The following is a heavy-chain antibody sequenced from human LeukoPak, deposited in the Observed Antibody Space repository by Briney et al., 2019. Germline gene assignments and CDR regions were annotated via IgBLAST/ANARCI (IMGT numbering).Heavy chain of an antibody. J-gene: IGHJ5*01. D-gene: IGHD3-3*01. CDR3: ARYQAPHYYFWSGYYSDWFDP. Sequence: SETLSLTCDVYGGSFGNYSWSWIRQAPGKGLEWIGEINHSGGTNYNPSLKSRVTISPDTSKSQFFLELISVTAADTAVYYCARYQAPHYYFWSGYYSDWFDPWGQGTLVTVSS. V-gene: IGHV4-34*01. CDR2: INHSGGT. CDR1: GGSFGNYS.